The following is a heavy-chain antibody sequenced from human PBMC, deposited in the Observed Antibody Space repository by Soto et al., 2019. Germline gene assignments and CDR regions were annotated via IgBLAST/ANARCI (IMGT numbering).Heavy chain of an antibody. V-gene: IGHV1-18*01. CDR1: GYTFTSYG. CDR3: SRDLADGGPFDY. Sequence: QVQLVQSGAEVKKPGASVKVSCKASGYTFTSYGISWVRQAPGQGLEWMGWISAYNGNTNYAQKLQGRVTMTTDTATSTAYMELRIRRSDDTAVYYCSRDLADGGPFDYWGQGTLVTVSS. J-gene: IGHJ4*02. D-gene: IGHD4-17*01. CDR2: ISAYNGNT.